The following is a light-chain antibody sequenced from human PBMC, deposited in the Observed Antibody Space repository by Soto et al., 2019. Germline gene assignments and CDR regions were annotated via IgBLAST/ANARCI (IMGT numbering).Light chain of an antibody. V-gene: IGLV1-40*01. CDR2: GNN. CDR3: QSYDSSLTGVV. Sequence: QSALTQPPSVSGAPGQRVTISCTGSSSNIGAPNDVHWYQQLPGTAPKLLIFGNNNRPSGVPDRFSGSKSGTSASLAITGLQAEDEADYYCQSYDSSLTGVVFGGGTKLTVL. CDR1: SSNIGAPND. J-gene: IGLJ2*01.